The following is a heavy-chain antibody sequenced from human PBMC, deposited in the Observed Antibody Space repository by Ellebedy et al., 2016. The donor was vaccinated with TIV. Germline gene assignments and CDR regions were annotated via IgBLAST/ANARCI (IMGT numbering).Heavy chain of an antibody. J-gene: IGHJ4*02. CDR1: GYTFTSYD. Sequence: AASVKVSCKASGYTFTSYDINWVRQATGQGLEWMGWISPYTGNKNYAQKLQGRVTMTADTSTNTAYMDLRSLTSDDTAVYYCTRGSQRWVDYWGQGTLVTVSS. V-gene: IGHV1-18*01. CDR3: TRGSQRWVDY. D-gene: IGHD1-1*01. CDR2: ISPYTGNK.